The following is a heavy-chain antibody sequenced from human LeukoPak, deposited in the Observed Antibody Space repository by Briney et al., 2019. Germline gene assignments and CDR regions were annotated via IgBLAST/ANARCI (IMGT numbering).Heavy chain of an antibody. J-gene: IGHJ4*02. CDR3: ARDSAGGSGSYYPGY. CDR1: GFTFSSYG. CDR2: TWHDGSKK. V-gene: IGHV3-33*01. D-gene: IGHD3-10*01. Sequence: PGRSLRLSCAASGFTFSSYGMHWVRQAPGKGLEGVAVTWHDGSKKYYADSVKGRFAISRDNSKITLYLQMNSLRVEDTAVYYCARDSAGGSGSYYPGYWGQGTLVTVPS.